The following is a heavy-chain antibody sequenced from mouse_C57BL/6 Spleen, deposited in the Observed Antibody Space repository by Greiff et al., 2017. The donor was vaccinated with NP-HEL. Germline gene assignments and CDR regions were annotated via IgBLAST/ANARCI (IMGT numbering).Heavy chain of an antibody. CDR2: IDPSDSYT. Sequence: VQLQQPGAELVRPGTSVKLSCKASGYTFTSYWMHWVKQRPGQGLEWIGVIDPSDSYTNYNQKFKGKATLTVDTSSSTAYMQLSSLTSEDSAVYYCAREGGLDYWGQGTTLTVSS. CDR3: AREGGLDY. V-gene: IGHV1-59*01. J-gene: IGHJ2*01. CDR1: GYTFTSYW. D-gene: IGHD1-1*02.